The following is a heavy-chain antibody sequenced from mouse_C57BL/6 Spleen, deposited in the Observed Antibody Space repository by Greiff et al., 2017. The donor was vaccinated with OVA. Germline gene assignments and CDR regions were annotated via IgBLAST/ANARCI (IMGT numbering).Heavy chain of an antibody. V-gene: IGHV2-9-1*01. CDR2: IWTGGGT. CDR3: ARNHDGYYEYFDV. CDR1: GFSLTSYA. D-gene: IGHD2-3*01. Sequence: VQLVESGPGLVAPSQSLSITCTVSGFSLTSYAISWVRQPPGKGLAWLGVIWTGGGTHYNSALTSRLSISKDNSKSQVFLKMNSLQTDDTARYYCARNHDGYYEYFDVWGTGTTVTVSS. J-gene: IGHJ1*03.